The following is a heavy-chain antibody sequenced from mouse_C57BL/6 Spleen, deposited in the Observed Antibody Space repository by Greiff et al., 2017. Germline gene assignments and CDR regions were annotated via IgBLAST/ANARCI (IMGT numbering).Heavy chain of an antibody. Sequence: SGAELVRPGASVTLSCKASGYTFTDYEMHWVKQTPVHGLEWIGAIDPETGGTAYNQKFKGKAILTADKSSSTAYMELRSLTSEDSAVYYCTREELITTVVVNFDYWGQGTTLTVSS. J-gene: IGHJ2*01. D-gene: IGHD1-1*01. CDR1: GYTFTDYE. V-gene: IGHV1-15*01. CDR2: IDPETGGT. CDR3: TREELITTVVVNFDY.